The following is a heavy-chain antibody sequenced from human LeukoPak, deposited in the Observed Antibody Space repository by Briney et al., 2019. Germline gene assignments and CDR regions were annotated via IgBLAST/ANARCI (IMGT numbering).Heavy chain of an antibody. V-gene: IGHV3-48*04. J-gene: IGHJ4*02. CDR2: ISSSSSTI. Sequence: GGSLRLSCAVSGITLSNYGMSWVRQAPGKGLEWVSYISSSSSTIYCADSVKGRFTISRDNAKNSLYLQMNSLRAEDTAVYYCAKDWSTGGDYFDYWGQGTLVTVSS. D-gene: IGHD5/OR15-5a*01. CDR3: AKDWSTGGDYFDY. CDR1: GITLSNYG.